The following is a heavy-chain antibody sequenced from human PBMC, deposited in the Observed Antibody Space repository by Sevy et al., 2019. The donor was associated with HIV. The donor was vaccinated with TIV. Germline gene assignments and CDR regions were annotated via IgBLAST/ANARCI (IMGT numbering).Heavy chain of an antibody. CDR1: GYSFSNYW. CDR3: AGLGSNRLAYYGLDG. Sequence: GESLKISCKGSGYSFSNYWIAWVRQMPGKGLEWMGIIYPGDSDTRYSPSFQGQVIISADKSISTAYLQRSSLKASDSAIYYWAGLGSNRLAYYGLDGWGQGTTVTVS. V-gene: IGHV5-51*01. CDR2: IYPGDSDT. D-gene: IGHD3-9*01. J-gene: IGHJ6*02.